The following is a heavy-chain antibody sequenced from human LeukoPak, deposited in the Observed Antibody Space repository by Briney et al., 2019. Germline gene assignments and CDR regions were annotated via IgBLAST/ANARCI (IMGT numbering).Heavy chain of an antibody. V-gene: IGHV3-21*01. Sequence: GGSLGLSCAASGFTFSSYSMNWVRQVPGKGLEWVSSISSSTSYIYYADSVKGRFTISRDNAKNSLYLQMNSLGAEDTAVYYCARGGYSSSWYWGDIFDSWGQGTLVTVSS. J-gene: IGHJ4*02. CDR3: ARGGYSSSWYWGDIFDS. D-gene: IGHD6-13*01. CDR1: GFTFSSYS. CDR2: ISSSTSYI.